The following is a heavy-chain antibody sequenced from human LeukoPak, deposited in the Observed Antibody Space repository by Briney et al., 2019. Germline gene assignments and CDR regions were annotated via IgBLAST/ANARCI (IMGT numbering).Heavy chain of an antibody. J-gene: IGHJ5*02. CDR3: AREYCSSTSCSNWFDP. Sequence: GASVKVSCKASEYTFTGYYIHWVRQAPGQGLEWMGLINPNSGGTNYAQKFQGRVTMTRDTSISTAYMELSRLGSDDTAVYYCAREYCSSTSCSNWFDPWGQGTLVTVSS. CDR2: INPNSGGT. CDR1: EYTFTGYY. D-gene: IGHD2-2*01. V-gene: IGHV1-2*02.